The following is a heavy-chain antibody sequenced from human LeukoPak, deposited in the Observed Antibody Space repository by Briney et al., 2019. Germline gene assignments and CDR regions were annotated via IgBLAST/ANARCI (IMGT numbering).Heavy chain of an antibody. CDR1: GYTFTSYY. CDR2: INPTGGST. D-gene: IGHD1-26*01. V-gene: IGHV1-46*01. Sequence: ASVKVSCKASGYTFTSYYMHWVRQAPGQGLEWMGLINPTGGSTGYAQKFQGRVTMTRDTSTSTVYMELSSLRSEDTAVYYCARGMVDNSVDPWGQGTLVTVSS. CDR3: ARGMVDNSVDP. J-gene: IGHJ5*02.